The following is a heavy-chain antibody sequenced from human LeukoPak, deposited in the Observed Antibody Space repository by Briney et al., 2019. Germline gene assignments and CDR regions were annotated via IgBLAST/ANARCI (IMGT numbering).Heavy chain of an antibody. Sequence: GGSLRLPCAASGFTFSTYAMNWVRQAPGKGLGWVPVITGSSGLIYYADSVKGRFTISRDNSKNTLYLQMNSLRAEDTATYYCVKDRKPDSRYNFDYWGQGTLVTVSS. CDR2: ITGSSGLI. CDR3: VKDRKPDSRYNFDY. J-gene: IGHJ4*02. V-gene: IGHV3-23*01. D-gene: IGHD5-12*01. CDR1: GFTFSTYA.